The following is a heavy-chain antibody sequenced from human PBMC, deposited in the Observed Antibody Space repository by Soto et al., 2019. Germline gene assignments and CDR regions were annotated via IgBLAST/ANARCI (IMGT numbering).Heavy chain of an antibody. CDR1: GGSISNNRW. CDR3: AGQWAAGYGAFDP. J-gene: IGHJ5*02. V-gene: IGHV4-4*02. Sequence: QVKLQESGPGLEKPSGTLSLTCAVSGGSISNNRWWTWVRQAPGKGLEWIGEIHDRGSTNYNLSRKSRATVSIDRSKNQFSLEMRAVTAAATAVYYCAGQWAAGYGAFDPWGQGTLVTVSS. CDR2: IHDRGST. D-gene: IGHD3-9*01.